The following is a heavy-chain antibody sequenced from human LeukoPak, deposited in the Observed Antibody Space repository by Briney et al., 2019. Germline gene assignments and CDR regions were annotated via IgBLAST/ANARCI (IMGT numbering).Heavy chain of an antibody. J-gene: IGHJ6*03. CDR1: GFYFSSYS. Sequence: PGGSLRLSCGASGFYFSSYSMNGVPQAPGKGVEWGSSINSGSTYMYYADSVKGRFTISRDNAKNSLHLPMDSLTAGHTAVYFCARVRATTGRNYHYYYMDISGKGATVTASS. CDR2: INSGSTYM. D-gene: IGHD1-1*01. CDR3: ARVRATTGRNYHYYYMDI. V-gene: IGHV3-21*06.